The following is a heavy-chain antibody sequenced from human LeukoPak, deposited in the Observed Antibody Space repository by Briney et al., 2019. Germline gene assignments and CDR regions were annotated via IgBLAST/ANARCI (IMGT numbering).Heavy chain of an antibody. V-gene: IGHV3-30*04. D-gene: IGHD5-12*01. Sequence: GGSLRLSCATSGFIFNNYDPHWVRQAPGKGLEWVAVISYDGSNKYYADSVKGRFTISRDNSKNTLYLQMNSLRAEDTAVYYCAREQEWLRSIKEAAAGYGMDVWGQGTTVTVSS. J-gene: IGHJ6*02. CDR3: AREQEWLRSIKEAAAGYGMDV. CDR1: GFIFNNYD. CDR2: ISYDGSNK.